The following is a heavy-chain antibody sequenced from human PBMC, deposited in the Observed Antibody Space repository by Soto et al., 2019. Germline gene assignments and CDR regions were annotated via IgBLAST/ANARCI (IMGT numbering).Heavy chain of an antibody. V-gene: IGHV1-18*01. CDR3: ARVVPGAEAWFGP. J-gene: IGHJ5*02. Sequence: ASVKVSCKTSGYTLSNYGITWVRQAPGQPLEWLGWISLYSDGTNYAQKFQGRVSMTTDTSTTTAYMELRSLRSDDTAVYYCARVVPGAEAWFGPWGQGTLVTV. CDR1: GYTLSNYG. D-gene: IGHD2-2*01. CDR2: ISLYSDGT.